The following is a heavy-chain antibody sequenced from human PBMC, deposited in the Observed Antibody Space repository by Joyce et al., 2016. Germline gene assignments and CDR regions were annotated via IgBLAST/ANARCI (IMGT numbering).Heavy chain of an antibody. CDR1: GFLFREYG. D-gene: IGHD3-16*01. J-gene: IGHJ4*02. V-gene: IGHV3-33*01. Sequence: QVQLVESGGGVVQPGGSLTLSCAASGFLFREYGMNWVRQAPGKGLDWVAVIWYDGNKKYYADSLRGRFTISRDNSKNVLHLQMSSLRADDTAVYYCARDRRQVGDAHYFDYWGQGALVTVSS. CDR3: ARDRRQVGDAHYFDY. CDR2: IWYDGNKK.